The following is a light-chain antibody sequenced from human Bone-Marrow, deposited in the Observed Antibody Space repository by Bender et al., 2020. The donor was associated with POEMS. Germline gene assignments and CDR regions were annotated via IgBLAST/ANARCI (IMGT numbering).Light chain of an antibody. Sequence: QSALTQPPSASGSPGQSVTISCTGISGDIGGYEHVSWYRQHPGKAPKLIIYEVTNRPSGVPDRFSGSKSGNTASLTVSGLQADDEADYYCSSYAGSNFEVFGGGTKLTVL. CDR3: SSYAGSNFEV. J-gene: IGLJ2*01. CDR2: EVT. CDR1: SGDIGGYEH. V-gene: IGLV2-8*01.